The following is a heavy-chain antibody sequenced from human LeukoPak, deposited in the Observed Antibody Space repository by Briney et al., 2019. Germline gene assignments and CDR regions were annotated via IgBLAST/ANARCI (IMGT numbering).Heavy chain of an antibody. V-gene: IGHV1-2*02. CDR3: AGRGQVWGDS. D-gene: IGHD1-26*01. CDR2: INPDSADT. J-gene: IGHJ5*01. CDR1: GYTFTAYY. Sequence: VASLKVSCKASGYTFTAYYMHWVRQAPGQGLEWMGWINPDSADTHYAQRFLGKVTITRDTSISTAYMELNRLTSDDTAVYYCAGRGQVWGDSWGQGTLVTVSS.